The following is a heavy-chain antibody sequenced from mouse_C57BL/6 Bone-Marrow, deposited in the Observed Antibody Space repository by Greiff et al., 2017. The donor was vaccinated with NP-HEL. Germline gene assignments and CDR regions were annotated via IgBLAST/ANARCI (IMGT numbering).Heavy chain of an antibody. D-gene: IGHD1-1*01. Sequence: VMLVESGPELVKPGASVKISCKASGYAFSSSWMNWVKQRPGKGLEWIGRIYPGDGDTNYNGKFKGKATLTADKSSSTAYMQLSSLTSEDSAVYFCARRYYYGSSYSDVWGTGTTVTVSS. V-gene: IGHV1-82*01. CDR1: GYAFSSSW. J-gene: IGHJ1*03. CDR3: ARRYYYGSSYSDV. CDR2: IYPGDGDT.